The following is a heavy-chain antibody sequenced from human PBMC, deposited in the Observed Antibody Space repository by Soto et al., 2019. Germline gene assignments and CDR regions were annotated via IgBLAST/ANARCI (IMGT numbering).Heavy chain of an antibody. CDR1: GYSFTSYW. D-gene: IGHD6-19*01. V-gene: IGHV5-51*01. Sequence: PGESLKISCKGSGYSFTSYWIGWVRQMPGKGLEWMGTIYPGDSDTRYSPSFQGQVTISADKSISTAYLQWSSLKASDTAMYYCARRGRYGPHYYYYGMDVWGQGTTVTVAS. J-gene: IGHJ6*02. CDR3: ARRGRYGPHYYYYGMDV. CDR2: IYPGDSDT.